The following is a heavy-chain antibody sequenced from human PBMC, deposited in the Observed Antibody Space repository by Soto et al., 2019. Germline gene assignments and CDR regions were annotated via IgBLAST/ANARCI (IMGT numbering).Heavy chain of an antibody. J-gene: IGHJ6*02. V-gene: IGHV3-23*01. CDR3: AKEQAYCGGDCYSDYYYGLDV. Sequence: GGSLRLSCAASGFTFDDYGMSWVRQAPGKGLEWVSAFSADGGSTGYADSVKGRFTISRDNSKNMLYLQMNSLRAEDTAVYYCAKEQAYCGGDCYSDYYYGLDVWGQGTTVTVSS. CDR1: GFTFDDYG. CDR2: FSADGGST. D-gene: IGHD2-21*02.